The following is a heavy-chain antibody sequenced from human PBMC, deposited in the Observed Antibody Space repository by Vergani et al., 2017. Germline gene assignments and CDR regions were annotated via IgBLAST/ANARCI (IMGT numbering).Heavy chain of an antibody. Sequence: VELLESGGGLAQPGGSLRVSCSASGFRVTTYYMSWVRQAPGKGLEWVSAISGSGGSTYYADSVKGRFTISRDNSKNTLYLQMNSLRAEDTAVYYCASPFSYYYYYMDVWGKGTTVTVSS. CDR1: GFRVTTYY. J-gene: IGHJ6*03. V-gene: IGHV3-23*01. CDR2: ISGSGGST. D-gene: IGHD3-3*02. CDR3: ASPFSYYYYYMDV.